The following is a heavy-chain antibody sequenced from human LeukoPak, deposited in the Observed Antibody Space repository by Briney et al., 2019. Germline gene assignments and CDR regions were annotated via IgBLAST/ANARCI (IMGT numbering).Heavy chain of an antibody. V-gene: IGHV4-39*01. D-gene: IGHD3-16*01. CDR3: ALWGTWGYFDY. Sequence: SETLSLTCSVSGGYINNPTYSWGWIRQPPGKGLEWIGSMHYSGSAYYNPSVKSRVTISVDTSKKQFSLKLNSVTAADTAVYYRALWGTWGYFDYWGQGTLVTVSS. CDR1: GGYINNPTYS. CDR2: MHYSGSA. J-gene: IGHJ4*02.